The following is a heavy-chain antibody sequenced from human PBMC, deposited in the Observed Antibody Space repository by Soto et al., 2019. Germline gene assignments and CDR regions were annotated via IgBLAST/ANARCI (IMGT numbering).Heavy chain of an antibody. CDR2: ISGSGGST. CDR3: AKGGNLNWFDP. CDR1: GMTVGSDA. V-gene: IGHV3-23*01. D-gene: IGHD1-1*01. Sequence: GGSLRLSCAASGMTVGSDARGWVHQAPGKGLEWVSAISGSGGSTYYADSVKGRFTISRDNSKNTLYLQMNSLRAEDTAVYYCAKGGNLNWFDPWVQGTLVTVSS. J-gene: IGHJ5*02.